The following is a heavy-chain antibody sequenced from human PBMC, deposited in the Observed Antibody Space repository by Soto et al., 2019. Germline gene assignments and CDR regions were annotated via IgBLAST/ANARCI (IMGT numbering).Heavy chain of an antibody. CDR1: GGSISSSSYY. J-gene: IGHJ5*02. CDR2: NYYSGGT. CDR3: ARRNNWCDP. V-gene: IGHV4-39*01. Sequence: QVQLQESGPGLVKPLETLSLTCTVSGGSISSSSYYWGWIRQPPGKGLEWIGSNYYSGGTQYNPSVKSRVTISEDTSKNQFSLKLSTVTAAETAVYYCARRNNWCDPWGQGTLVTDSS.